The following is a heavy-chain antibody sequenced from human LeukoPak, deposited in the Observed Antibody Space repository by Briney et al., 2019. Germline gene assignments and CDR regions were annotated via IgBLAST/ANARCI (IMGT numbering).Heavy chain of an antibody. CDR3: ARSASGYDA. D-gene: IGHD5-12*01. V-gene: IGHV3-7*01. CDR1: GFNFRSYW. CDR2: IKQDGSEK. J-gene: IGHJ5*02. Sequence: GGSLRLSCAASGFNFRSYWMSWVRQAPGKGLEWVANIKQDGSEKYYVDSVKGRFTISRDNAENTLYLQMNSLRVEDTAVYYCARSASGYDAWGQGTLVTVSS.